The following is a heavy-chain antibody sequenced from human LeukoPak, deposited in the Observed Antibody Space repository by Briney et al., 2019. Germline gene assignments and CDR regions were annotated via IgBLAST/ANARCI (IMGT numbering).Heavy chain of an antibody. Sequence: GGSLRLSCAASGFTLSSSGMSWVRQAPGKGLVWVSRINSDGSSTSYADSVKGRFTISRDNAKNTLYLQMNSLRAEDTAVYYCARDRAATNWFDPWGQGTLVTVSS. CDR1: GFTLSSSG. V-gene: IGHV3-74*01. D-gene: IGHD6-13*01. CDR2: INSDGSST. J-gene: IGHJ5*02. CDR3: ARDRAATNWFDP.